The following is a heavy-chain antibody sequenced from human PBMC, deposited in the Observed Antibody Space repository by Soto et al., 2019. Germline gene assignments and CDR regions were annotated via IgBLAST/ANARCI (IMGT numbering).Heavy chain of an antibody. D-gene: IGHD1-20*01. CDR1: GSTFLSYG. Sequence: GASVKVSCKTSGSTFLSYGIAWVRQAPGQGPEWMGWISVNNGHALYAQKFLGRVSLTTDTSTTTVYMHLPSLRSDDRAVYYCGREVLPIRTDSNYFGNWGPGTLVTVSS. CDR2: ISVNNGHA. J-gene: IGHJ4*02. CDR3: GREVLPIRTDSNYFGN. V-gene: IGHV1-18*04.